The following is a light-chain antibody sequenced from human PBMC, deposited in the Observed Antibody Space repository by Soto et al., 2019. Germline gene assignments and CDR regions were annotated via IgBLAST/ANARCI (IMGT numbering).Light chain of an antibody. J-gene: IGKJ1*01. Sequence: EIVLTQSPGTLSLSPGERATLSCRASQSVSSSYLAWYQQKPGQAPRLLIYGASSRATGIPDRFSGGGSGTDFTLTISRLEPEDFAVYYCQQYGSSPPSGTFGQGTKVDIK. V-gene: IGKV3-20*01. CDR2: GAS. CDR3: QQYGSSPPSGT. CDR1: QSVSSSY.